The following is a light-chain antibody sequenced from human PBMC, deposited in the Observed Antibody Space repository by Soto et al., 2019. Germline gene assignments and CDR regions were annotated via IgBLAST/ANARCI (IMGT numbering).Light chain of an antibody. CDR2: GAS. J-gene: IGKJ1*01. V-gene: IGKV3-15*01. CDR1: QSVSSN. CDR3: QQYNNWPPT. Sequence: EIVMTQSPATLSVSPGERATLSCRASQSVSSNLAWYQQKPGQAPRLLIYGASTRATGIPARFSGSGSGTEFTLTISSLXXXXXXXYYCQQYNNWPPTFGQGTKVXXX.